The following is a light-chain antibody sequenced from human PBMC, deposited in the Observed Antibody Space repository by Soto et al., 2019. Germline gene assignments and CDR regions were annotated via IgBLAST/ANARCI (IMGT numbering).Light chain of an antibody. CDR3: AAWDDRLHDYV. V-gene: IGLV1-44*01. CDR1: SSNIEGNT. CDR2: RNN. J-gene: IGLJ1*01. Sequence: QSVLTQPPSASGTPGQRVIISCSGSSSNIEGNTVNWYQQFPGTAPRPLIYRNNQRPSGVPDRFSGSKSGTSASLAISGLQSGDEADYYCAAWDDRLHDYVFATGTKVTVL.